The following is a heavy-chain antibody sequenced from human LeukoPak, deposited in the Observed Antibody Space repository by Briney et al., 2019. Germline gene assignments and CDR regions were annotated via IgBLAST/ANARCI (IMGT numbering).Heavy chain of an antibody. CDR1: GFTVTNNN. D-gene: IGHD4-17*01. V-gene: IGHV3-53*01. J-gene: IGHJ4*02. CDR3: ARVEDGDYFDY. CDR2: IDSGGNT. Sequence: GGSLRLSCAASGFTVTNNNMSWVRQAPGKGLECVSVIDSGGNTYYSDSVRGRFTISKDNSKNTLYLQMNSLRAEDTAVYYCARVEDGDYFDYWGQGTPVTVSS.